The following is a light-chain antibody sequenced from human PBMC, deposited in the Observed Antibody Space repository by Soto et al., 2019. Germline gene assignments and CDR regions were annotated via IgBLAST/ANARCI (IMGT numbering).Light chain of an antibody. Sequence: EIVLTQSPGTLSLSPGERATLSCRASQSVSSSYLAWYQQKPGQAPRLLIYGASTLQSGVPSRFSGSGSGTDFTLTISCLQSEDFATYYCQQYYSFPYTFGQGTKLEIK. J-gene: IGKJ2*01. V-gene: IGKV3D-7*01. CDR1: QSVSSSY. CDR2: GAS. CDR3: QQYYSFPYT.